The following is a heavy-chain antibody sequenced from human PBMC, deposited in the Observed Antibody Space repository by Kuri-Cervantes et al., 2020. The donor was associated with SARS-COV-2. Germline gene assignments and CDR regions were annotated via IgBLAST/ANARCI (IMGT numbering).Heavy chain of an antibody. CDR3: ARGGWPLDC. V-gene: IGHV4-59*01. Sequence: GSLRLSCDVSGDSISSTYWSWIRQPPGRGLEWIGFVHYSGTTSYSPSLKSRVTMSVDTSKNHFSLKLSSVTTADTAVYYCARGGWPLDCRGQGTLVTVSS. CDR1: GDSISSTY. J-gene: IGHJ4*02. D-gene: IGHD6-19*01. CDR2: VHYSGTT.